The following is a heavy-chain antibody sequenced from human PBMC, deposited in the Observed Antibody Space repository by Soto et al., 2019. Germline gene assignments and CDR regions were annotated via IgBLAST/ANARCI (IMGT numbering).Heavy chain of an antibody. Sequence: EVQLLESGGGLVQPGGSLRLSCAASGFTFSSSVMNWVRQAPGKGLEWVSAISGSGGSTYYADSVKGRFTISRDNSKNTVYLQMNSLRAEDTAVYYCASSDPFYGMDVWGQGTTVTVSS. CDR1: GFTFSSSV. V-gene: IGHV3-23*01. CDR2: ISGSGGST. J-gene: IGHJ6*02. CDR3: ASSDPFYGMDV.